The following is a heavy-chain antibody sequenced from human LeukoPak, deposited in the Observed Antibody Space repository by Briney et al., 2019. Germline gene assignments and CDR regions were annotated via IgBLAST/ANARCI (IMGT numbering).Heavy chain of an antibody. Sequence: GGSLRLSCAASGFTFSSYAMSWVRQAPGKGLEWVANIKQDGSEKYYVDSVKGRFTISRDNAKNSLYLQMNSLRAEDTAVYYCAGEFGYCSSTSCYFTRYYYYGMDVWGQGTTVTVSS. D-gene: IGHD2-2*01. V-gene: IGHV3-7*01. CDR2: IKQDGSEK. CDR1: GFTFSSYA. J-gene: IGHJ6*02. CDR3: AGEFGYCSSTSCYFTRYYYYGMDV.